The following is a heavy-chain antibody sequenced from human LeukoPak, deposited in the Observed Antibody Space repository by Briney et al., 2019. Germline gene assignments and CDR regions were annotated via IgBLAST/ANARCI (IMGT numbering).Heavy chain of an antibody. D-gene: IGHD3-22*01. CDR2: IYYSGST. J-gene: IGHJ3*02. CDR1: GGSISSGGYY. Sequence: PSETLSLTCTVSGGSISSGGYYWSWIRQHPGKGREWVGYIYYSGSTYYNPSLNSRATTSVDTSKNQFSLKLSSVTAADTAVYYRARGVVVITSSNAFDIWGQGTMVTVSS. V-gene: IGHV4-31*03. CDR3: ARGVVVITSSNAFDI.